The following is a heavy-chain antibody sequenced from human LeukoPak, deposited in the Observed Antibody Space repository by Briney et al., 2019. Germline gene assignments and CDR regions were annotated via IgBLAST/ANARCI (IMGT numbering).Heavy chain of an antibody. Sequence: PGGSLRLSCAASGFTFSNAWMSWVRQAPGKGLEWVGRIKSKTDGGTTDYAAPVKGRFTISRDDSKNTMSLEMNSLRVEDTAVYYCVKDYKSGDGYWDFDYWGQGILVTVSS. J-gene: IGHJ4*02. CDR3: VKDYKSGDGYWDFDY. CDR1: GFTFSNAW. D-gene: IGHD5-24*01. CDR2: IKSKTDGGTT. V-gene: IGHV3-15*01.